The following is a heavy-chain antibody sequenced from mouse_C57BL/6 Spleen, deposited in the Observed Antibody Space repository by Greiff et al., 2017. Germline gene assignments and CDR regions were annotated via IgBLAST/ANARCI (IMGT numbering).Heavy chain of an antibody. Sequence: VQLQQPGAELVKPGASVKLSCKASGYTFTSYWMHWVKQRPGQGLEWIGMIHPNSGSTNYNEKFKSKATLTVDKSSSTAYMKVSSLTSEDSAVYYCARSGGDAMDYWGQGTSVTVSS. D-gene: IGHD4-1*01. CDR1: GYTFTSYW. CDR3: ARSGGDAMDY. J-gene: IGHJ4*01. CDR2: IHPNSGST. V-gene: IGHV1-64*01.